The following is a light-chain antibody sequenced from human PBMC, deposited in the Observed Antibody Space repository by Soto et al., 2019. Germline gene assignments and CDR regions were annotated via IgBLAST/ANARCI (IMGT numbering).Light chain of an antibody. V-gene: IGLV4-69*01. CDR3: QTWGTGIRV. CDR2: VNNDGSH. CDR1: SGHSSYA. J-gene: IGLJ3*02. Sequence: QSVLTQSPSASASLGASVKLTCTLSSGHSSYAIAWHQQQPEKGPRYLMKVNNDGSHSKGDGIPDRFSGSSSGAERYLTISSLQSEEEADYYCQTWGTGIRVFGGGTKLTVL.